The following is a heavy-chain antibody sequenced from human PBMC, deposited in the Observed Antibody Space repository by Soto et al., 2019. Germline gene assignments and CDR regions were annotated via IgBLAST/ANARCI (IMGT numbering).Heavy chain of an antibody. CDR2: IIPILGIA. D-gene: IGHD3-10*01. CDR1: GGTFSSYT. V-gene: IGHV1-69*02. Sequence: QVQLVQSGAEVKKPGSSVKVSCKASGGTFSSYTISWVRQAPGQGLEWMGRIIPILGIANYAQKFQGRVTITADKSTSTAYMELSSLRSEDTAVYYCARAEDYYGSGSYTDYWGQGTLLTVSS. J-gene: IGHJ4*02. CDR3: ARAEDYYGSGSYTDY.